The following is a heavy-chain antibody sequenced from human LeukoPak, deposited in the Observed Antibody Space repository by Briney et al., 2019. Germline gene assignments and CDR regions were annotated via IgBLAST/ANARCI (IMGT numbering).Heavy chain of an antibody. CDR1: GYTFTGYF. CDR3: ARDRTSTWYGGIDY. D-gene: IGHD6-13*01. Sequence: ASVKVSCKASGYTFTGYFMRWVRQAPGQGLECMGWINPNSGDTNYAQKFQGRVTMTRDTSISTAYMELSGLRSDDTAVYYCARDRTSTWYGGIDYWGQGTLVTVSS. V-gene: IGHV1-2*02. CDR2: INPNSGDT. J-gene: IGHJ4*02.